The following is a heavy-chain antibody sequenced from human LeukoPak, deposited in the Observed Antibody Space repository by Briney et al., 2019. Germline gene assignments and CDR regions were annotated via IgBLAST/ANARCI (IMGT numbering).Heavy chain of an antibody. CDR2: VSPSSTTI. V-gene: IGHV3-48*01. CDR3: AREHTPYGSGCTAAY. J-gene: IGHJ4*02. CDR1: GFTFSSYG. Sequence: QTGGSLRLSCAASGFTFSSYGLNWLRQAPGEGLEGVSYVSPSSTTIYYADSVKGRFTISRDNAKNSLYLQMNSLRAEDTAIYYCAREHTPYGSGCTAAYWGQGTLVTVSS. D-gene: IGHD6-19*01.